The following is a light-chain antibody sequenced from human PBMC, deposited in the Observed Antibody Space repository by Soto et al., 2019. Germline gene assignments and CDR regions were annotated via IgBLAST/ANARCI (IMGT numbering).Light chain of an antibody. CDR2: DVS. V-gene: IGLV2-11*01. CDR1: SSDVGGYNY. J-gene: IGLJ1*01. CDR3: CSYAGSDTYV. Sequence: QSVLTQPRSVSGSPGQSVTISCTGTSSDVGGYNYVSWYQQHPGKAPKLMIYDVSKRPSGVPDRFSGSKSGNTASLTISGLQAEDEADYYCCSYAGSDTYVFGTETKLTVL.